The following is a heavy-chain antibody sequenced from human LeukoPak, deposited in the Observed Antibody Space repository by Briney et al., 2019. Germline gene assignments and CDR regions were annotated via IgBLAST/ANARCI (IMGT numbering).Heavy chain of an antibody. J-gene: IGHJ5*02. CDR3: ARVRSSIWSRQVSIWFDP. Sequence: GGSLRLSCAASGFTFSSYAMSWVRQAPGKGLEWVSAISGSGGSTYYADSVKGRFTISRDNAKNSLYLQLNGLRAEDTALYYCARVRSSIWSRQVSIWFDPWGQGTLVTVSS. V-gene: IGHV3-23*01. CDR2: ISGSGGST. CDR1: GFTFSSYA. D-gene: IGHD6-13*01.